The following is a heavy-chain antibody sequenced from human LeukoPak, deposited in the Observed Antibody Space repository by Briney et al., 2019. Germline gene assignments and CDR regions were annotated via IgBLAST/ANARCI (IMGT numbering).Heavy chain of an antibody. CDR2: TSSSGGLT. D-gene: IGHD3-22*01. J-gene: IGHJ5*02. CDR3: AKDRPNYHGTDGHYYRRSGDA. Sequence: PGGSLRLSCAASGFTFSSYAMSWVRQTTGKGLEWVPSTSSSGGLTFYADSVKGRFTISRDNSRTTLYPQMNSLSAVDTALYYCAKDRPNYHGTDGHYYRRSGDAWGQGTLATVPS. V-gene: IGHV3-23*01. CDR1: GFTFSSYA.